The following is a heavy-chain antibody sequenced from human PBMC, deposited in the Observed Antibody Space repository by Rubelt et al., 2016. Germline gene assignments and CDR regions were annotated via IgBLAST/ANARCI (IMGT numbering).Heavy chain of an antibody. Sequence: EVQLVESGGGLVQPGGSLRLSCAASGFTFSSYAMSWVRQAPGKGLEWVSTISASGTSTYYADSVKGRFTISRNNSKNTLFLQMNSRRGEDTAVYYCAKAPDSSSWYYFAVWGQGSLVTVSS. CDR2: ISASGTST. J-gene: IGHJ4*02. CDR3: AKAPDSSSWYYFAV. D-gene: IGHD6-13*01. CDR1: GFTFSSYA. V-gene: IGHV3-23*04.